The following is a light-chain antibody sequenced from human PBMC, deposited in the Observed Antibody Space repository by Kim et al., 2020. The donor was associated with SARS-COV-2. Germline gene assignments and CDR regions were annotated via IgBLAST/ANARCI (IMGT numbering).Light chain of an antibody. CDR2: DAS. CDR1: QSVSSY. J-gene: IGKJ5*01. V-gene: IGKV3-11*01. CDR3: QQRSNWPPIT. Sequence: EIVLTQSPATLSLSPGERATLSCRASQSVSSYLAWYQQKPGQAPRLLIYDASNRATGIPARFSGSGSGTDLTLTISSLEPEDFAVYYWQQRSNWPPITFGEGTRLEIK.